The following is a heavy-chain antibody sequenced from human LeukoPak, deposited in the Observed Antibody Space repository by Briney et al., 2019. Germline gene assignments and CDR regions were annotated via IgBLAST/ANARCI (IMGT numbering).Heavy chain of an antibody. V-gene: IGHV3-13*01. D-gene: IGHD3-22*01. CDR1: VFTFSSYA. J-gene: IGHJ4*02. CDR3: ARDRGITMIVVVRLGGGNILGYFDY. CDR2: IGTAGDT. Sequence: GGSLRLSCAATVFTFSSYAVHGVRQATGRGLEWVSAIGTAGDTYYTGSVKGRLTISREDDKNSLYLQMNSLRAGDTAVYYCARDRGITMIVVVRLGGGNILGYFDYWGQGTLVTVSS.